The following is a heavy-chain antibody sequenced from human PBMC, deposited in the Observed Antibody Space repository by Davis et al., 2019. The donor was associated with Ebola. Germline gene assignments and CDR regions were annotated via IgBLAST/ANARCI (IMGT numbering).Heavy chain of an antibody. J-gene: IGHJ2*01. Sequence: PGGSLRLSCADSVITFSSYAMTWVRQAPGKGLEWVSAISGSGGTTYYAGSVKGRFTVSRDNSKKTMYLQMNSLRAEDTAVYYCAKDGGNFPYWYFDLWGRGTLVSVSS. V-gene: IGHV3-23*01. CDR2: ISGSGGTT. CDR1: VITFSSYA. D-gene: IGHD1-7*01. CDR3: AKDGGNFPYWYFDL.